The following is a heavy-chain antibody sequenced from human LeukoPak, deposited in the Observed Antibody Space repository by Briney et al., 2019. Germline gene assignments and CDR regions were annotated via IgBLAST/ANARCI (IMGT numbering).Heavy chain of an antibody. D-gene: IGHD3-9*01. CDR3: ARQYYDILTGYYNDAFDI. Sequence: SETLSLTCTVSGYSISSGYYWGWIRQPPGKGLEWIGSIYHSGSTYYNPSLKSRVTISVDTSKNQFSLKLSPVTAADTAVYYCARQYYDILTGYYNDAFDIWGQGTMVTVSS. J-gene: IGHJ3*02. CDR1: GYSISSGYY. V-gene: IGHV4-38-2*02. CDR2: IYHSGST.